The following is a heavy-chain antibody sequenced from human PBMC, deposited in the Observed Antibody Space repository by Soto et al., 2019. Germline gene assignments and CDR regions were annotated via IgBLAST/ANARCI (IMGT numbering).Heavy chain of an antibody. D-gene: IGHD3-10*01. V-gene: IGHV3-48*03. CDR1: GFTFSNYE. Sequence: PGGSLRLSCAASGFTFSNYEMNWVRQAPGKGLEWVSYISSGGGTIYYADSVKGRFTISRDNAKSSLYLQMNNLRAEDTAVYYCATDLGYGSGSQSGAYYYYGMDVWGQGTTVTVSS. CDR2: ISSGGGTI. CDR3: ATDLGYGSGSQSGAYYYYGMDV. J-gene: IGHJ6*02.